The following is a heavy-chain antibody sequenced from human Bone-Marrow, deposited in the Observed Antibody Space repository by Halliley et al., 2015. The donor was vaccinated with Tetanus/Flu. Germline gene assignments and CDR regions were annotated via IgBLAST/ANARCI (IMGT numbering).Heavy chain of an antibody. J-gene: IGHJ4*02. CDR1: GASTSTSTYY. D-gene: IGHD3-16*01. V-gene: IGHV4-39*01. Sequence: LRLSCTVSGASTSTSTYYWGWIRQPPGKGLEWIGSIYYGGNTYYDPSLKSRVTISVDTSKNQFSLNLNSVTAADTAVYCCGGGKNLLGSYYFDYWGQGTLVTVSS. CDR3: GGGKNLLGSYYFDY. CDR2: IYYGGNT.